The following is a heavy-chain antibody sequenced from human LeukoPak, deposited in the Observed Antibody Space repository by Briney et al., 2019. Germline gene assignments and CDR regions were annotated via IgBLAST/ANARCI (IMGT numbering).Heavy chain of an antibody. CDR1: GFTFGDYA. CDR2: IRSKAYGGTT. V-gene: IGHV3-49*04. CDR3: TRAAAAGRRYFDY. J-gene: IGHJ4*02. Sequence: GGSLRLSCTASGFTFGDYAMSWVRQAPGKGLEWVGFIRSKAYGGTTEYAASVKGRFTISRDDSKSIAYLQMNSLKTEDTAVYYCTRAAAAGRRYFDYWGQGTLVTVSS. D-gene: IGHD6-13*01.